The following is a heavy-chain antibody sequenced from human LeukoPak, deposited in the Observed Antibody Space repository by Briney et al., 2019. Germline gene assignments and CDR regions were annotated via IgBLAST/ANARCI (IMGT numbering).Heavy chain of an antibody. D-gene: IGHD6-19*01. Sequence: GESLKISCKGSGYSFTSYWIGWVRQMPGKGLEWMRIIYPGDSDTRYSPSFQGQVTISADKSISTAYLQWSSLKASDTAMYYCARHRPYSSGWRHFYYWGQGTLVTVSS. CDR1: GYSFTSYW. CDR3: ARHRPYSSGWRHFYY. CDR2: IYPGDSDT. V-gene: IGHV5-51*01. J-gene: IGHJ4*02.